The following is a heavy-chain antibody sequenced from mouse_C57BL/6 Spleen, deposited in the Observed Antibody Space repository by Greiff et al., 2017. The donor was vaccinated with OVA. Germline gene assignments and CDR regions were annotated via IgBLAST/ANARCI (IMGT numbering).Heavy chain of an antibody. D-gene: IGHD1-1*01. V-gene: IGHV1-82*01. CDR1: GYAFSSSW. CDR2: IYPGDGDT. CDR3: ATRARVGATNDMDY. Sequence: QVQLQQSGPELVQPGASVKISCKASGYAFSSSWMNWVQQRPGKGLEWIGRIYPGDGDTNYNGKFKGKATLPADKASSTAYMQLSSLTSEDSAVYVCATRARVGATNDMDYWGQGTSVTVSS. J-gene: IGHJ4*01.